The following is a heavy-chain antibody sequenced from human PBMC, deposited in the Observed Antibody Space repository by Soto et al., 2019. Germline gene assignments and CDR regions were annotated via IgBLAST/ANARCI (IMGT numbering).Heavy chain of an antibody. J-gene: IGHJ1*01. CDR1: GFTFSSYA. Sequence: GGSLRLSCAASGFTFSSYAMSWVRQAPGKGLEWVSAISGSGGSTYYADSVKGRFTISRDNSKNTLYLQMNSLRAEDTAVYYCAKSLTSRDILTFAEYFQHWGQGTLVTVSS. V-gene: IGHV3-23*01. CDR3: AKSLTSRDILTFAEYFQH. D-gene: IGHD3-9*01. CDR2: ISGSGGST.